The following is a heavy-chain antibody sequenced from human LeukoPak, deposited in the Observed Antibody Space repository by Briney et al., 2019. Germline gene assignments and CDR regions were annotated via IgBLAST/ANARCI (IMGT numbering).Heavy chain of an antibody. Sequence: GGSLRLSCTASGFTFSSYAMSWVRQAPGKGLEWVSAISGSGGNTYYADSVKGRFTISTDYSKSSLYLQMNSLRTEETAVYYCAKGPAMVRGTFDPWGQGTLVTVSS. CDR3: AKGPAMVRGTFDP. CDR2: ISGSGGNT. J-gene: IGHJ5*02. CDR1: GFTFSSYA. V-gene: IGHV3-23*01. D-gene: IGHD3-10*01.